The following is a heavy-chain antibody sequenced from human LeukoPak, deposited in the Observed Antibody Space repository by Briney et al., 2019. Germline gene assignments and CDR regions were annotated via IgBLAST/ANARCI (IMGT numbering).Heavy chain of an antibody. CDR2: INHSGST. CDR1: GGSVSSNIYY. D-gene: IGHD2-15*01. J-gene: IGHJ5*02. CDR3: ARGYCSGGSCYSWFDP. Sequence: PSETLSLTCTVSGGSVSSNIYYWNWIRQPPGKGLEWIGEINHSGSTNYNPSLKSRVTISVDTSKNQFSLKLSSVTAADTAVYYCARGYCSGGSCYSWFDPWGQGTLVTVSS. V-gene: IGHV4-39*07.